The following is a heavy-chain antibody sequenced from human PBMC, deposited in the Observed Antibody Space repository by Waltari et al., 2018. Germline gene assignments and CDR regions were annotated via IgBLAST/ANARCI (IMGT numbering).Heavy chain of an antibody. D-gene: IGHD7-27*01. Sequence: QVQLVQSGAEVKKPGASVKVSCKASGYTFTGCYMHWVRQAPGQGLEWMGRINPNSGGTNYAQKFQGRVTMTRDTSISPAYMELSRLRSDDTAVYYCARVLTGDDLYYFDYWGQGTLVTVSS. J-gene: IGHJ4*02. CDR3: ARVLTGDDLYYFDY. CDR2: INPNSGGT. V-gene: IGHV1-2*06. CDR1: GYTFTGCY.